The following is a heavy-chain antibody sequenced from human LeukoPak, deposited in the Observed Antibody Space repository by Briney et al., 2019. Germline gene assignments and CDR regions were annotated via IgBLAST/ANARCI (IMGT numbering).Heavy chain of an antibody. D-gene: IGHD3-16*02. CDR3: ARWGYYGLRLGELSLFSQYYFDY. Sequence: SETLSLTCTVSGGSISSGSYYWSWIRQPPGKGLEWIGEINHSGSTNYNPSLKSRVTISVDTSKNQFSLKLSSVTAADTAVYYCARWGYYGLRLGELSLFSQYYFDYWGQGTLVTVSS. V-gene: IGHV4-39*07. CDR2: INHSGST. CDR1: GGSISSGSYY. J-gene: IGHJ4*02.